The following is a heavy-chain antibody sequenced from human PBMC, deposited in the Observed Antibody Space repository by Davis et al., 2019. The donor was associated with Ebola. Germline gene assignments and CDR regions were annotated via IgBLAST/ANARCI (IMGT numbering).Heavy chain of an antibody. CDR2: INNDNT. CDR1: GYTFTNYG. V-gene: IGHV1-18*01. D-gene: IGHD7-27*01. J-gene: IGHJ3*02. Sequence: ASVKVSCKASGYTFTNYGITWVRQAPGEGLEWMGWINNDNTHYAQNLQGRVTMTIDTSTSTAYMELRSLRSDDTAMYYCSRDPWADPFDIWGQGTLVTVPS. CDR3: SRDPWADPFDI.